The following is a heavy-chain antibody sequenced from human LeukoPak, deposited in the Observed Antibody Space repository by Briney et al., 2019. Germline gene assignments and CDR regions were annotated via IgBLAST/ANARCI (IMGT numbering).Heavy chain of an antibody. J-gene: IGHJ3*02. D-gene: IGHD3-22*01. CDR3: ARGDRYYDSSGYYSSQAFDI. CDR2: INPSGGST. Sequence: GASVKVSCKASGYTFTSYYMHWVRQAPGQGLEWMGIINPSGGSTSYAQKFQGRVTMTRDTSTSTVYMELSSLRSKDTAVYYCARGDRYYDSSGYYSSQAFDIWGQGTMVTVSS. V-gene: IGHV1-46*01. CDR1: GYTFTSYY.